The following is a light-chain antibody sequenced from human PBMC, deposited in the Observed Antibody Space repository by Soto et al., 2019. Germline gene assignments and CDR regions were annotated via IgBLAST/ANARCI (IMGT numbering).Light chain of an antibody. J-gene: IGLJ2*01. CDR1: SSTIGNNY. CDR3: GTWDSNLNNGVV. CDR2: DNY. V-gene: IGLV1-51*01. Sequence: QSVLTQPPSVSAAPGQRVTIFCSGSSSTIGNNYVSWYQQLPGTAPILLIYDNYYRPSGIPARFSGSKNGTSATLVITGLQTGEEADYYCGTWDSNLNNGVVFGGGTKLTVL.